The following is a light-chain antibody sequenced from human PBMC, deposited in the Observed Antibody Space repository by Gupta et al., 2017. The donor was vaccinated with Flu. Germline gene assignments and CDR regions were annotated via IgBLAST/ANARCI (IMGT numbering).Light chain of an antibody. CDR1: SSDIGTYNR. CDR3: SSYTSSYTYV. V-gene: IGLV2-18*02. Sequence: QSALTQPPSVSGSPGQSVTISCTGTSSDIGTYNRVPWYQQPPGTAPKLMIYEVSNRPSGVPDRFSASKSGNTASLTISGRQGEDEADYYCSSYTSSYTYVFGTGTKVTVL. J-gene: IGLJ1*01. CDR2: EVS.